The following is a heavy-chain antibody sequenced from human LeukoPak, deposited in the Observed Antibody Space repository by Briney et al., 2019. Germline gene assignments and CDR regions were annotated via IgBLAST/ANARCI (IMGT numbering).Heavy chain of an antibody. CDR3: ARGRGPKSSGLYDSSGYFDY. D-gene: IGHD3-22*01. Sequence: SETLSLTSTVSGGALSSSPYYWGWIRQPPGKGLEWIGEINHSGSTNYNPSLKSRVTISVDTSKNQFSLKLSSVTAADTAVYYCARGRGPKSSGLYDSSGYFDYWGQGTLVTVSA. J-gene: IGHJ4*02. CDR2: INHSGST. CDR1: GGALSSSPYY. V-gene: IGHV4-39*07.